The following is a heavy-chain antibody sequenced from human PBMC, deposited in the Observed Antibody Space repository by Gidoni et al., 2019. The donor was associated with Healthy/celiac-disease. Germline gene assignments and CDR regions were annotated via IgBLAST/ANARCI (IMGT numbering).Heavy chain of an antibody. CDR3: ARGTNTWFGELLRWFDP. V-gene: IGHV4-4*02. D-gene: IGHD3-10*01. J-gene: IGHJ5*02. CDR1: GGSTSISNW. Sequence: QVQLQESGPGLVKPSGTLSLTCAVSGGSTSISNWWSWVRQPPGTGLEWIGEIYHSGSTNYNPSLKSRVTISVDKSKNQFSLKLSSVTAADTAVYYCARGTNTWFGELLRWFDPWGQGTLVTVSS. CDR2: IYHSGST.